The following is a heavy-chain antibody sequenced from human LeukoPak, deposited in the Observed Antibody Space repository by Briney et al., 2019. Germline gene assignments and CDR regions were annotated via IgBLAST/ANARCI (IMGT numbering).Heavy chain of an antibody. CDR3: ARDMGYYDFWSGYYSAAPEGFDP. J-gene: IGHJ5*02. Sequence: PSQTLSLTCTVSGGSISSGSYYWSWIRQPAGKGLEWIGRFYTSGSTNYNPSLKSRVTISVDTSKNQFSLKLSSVTAADTAVYYCARDMGYYDFWSGYYSAAPEGFDPWGQGTLVTVSS. D-gene: IGHD3-3*01. CDR2: FYTSGST. V-gene: IGHV4-61*02. CDR1: GGSISSGSYY.